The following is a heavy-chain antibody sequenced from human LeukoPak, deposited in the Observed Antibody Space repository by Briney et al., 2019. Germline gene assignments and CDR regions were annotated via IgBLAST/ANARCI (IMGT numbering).Heavy chain of an antibody. J-gene: IGHJ6*02. CDR2: ISSSSSYI. CDR1: GFTFSDYY. V-gene: IGHV3-11*06. D-gene: IGHD1-26*01. CDR3: ARISNDNRWELSSAYYYGMDV. Sequence: GGSLRLSCAASGFTFSDYYMSWIRQAPGKGLEWVSSISSSSSYIYYADSVKGRFTISRDNAKNSLYLQMNSLRAEDTAVYYCARISNDNRWELSSAYYYGMDVWGQGTTVTVSS.